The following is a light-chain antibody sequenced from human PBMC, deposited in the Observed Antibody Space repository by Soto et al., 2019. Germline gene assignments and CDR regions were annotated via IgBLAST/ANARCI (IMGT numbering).Light chain of an antibody. Sequence: ILMTQSPSSLSASVGGRVTITCRASQSISSYLNWYQQKPGKAPKLLIYDASTLQRGVPPSFSGSGSGTEFTLTIRSLQPEDIATYYCQQYSSYSAWTFGELTMVAI. V-gene: IGKV1-5*01. CDR1: QSISSY. CDR3: QQYSSYSAWT. J-gene: IGKJ1*01. CDR2: DAS.